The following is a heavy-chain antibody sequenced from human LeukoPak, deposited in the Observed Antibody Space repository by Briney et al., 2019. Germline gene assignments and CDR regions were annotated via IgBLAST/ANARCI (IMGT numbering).Heavy chain of an antibody. V-gene: IGHV1-69*01. D-gene: IGHD5-24*01. J-gene: IGHJ4*02. Sequence: LVKVSCKASGGTFSSYAISWVRQALGQGLEWMGGIIPIFGTANYAQKFQGRVTITADESTSTAYMELSSLRSEDTAVYYCARGGGYRAGPFDYWGQGTLVTVSS. CDR1: GGTFSSYA. CDR2: IIPIFGTA. CDR3: ARGGGYRAGPFDY.